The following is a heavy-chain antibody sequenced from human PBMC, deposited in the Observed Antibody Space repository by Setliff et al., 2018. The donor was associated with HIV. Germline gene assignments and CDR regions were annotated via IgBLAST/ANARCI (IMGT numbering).Heavy chain of an antibody. D-gene: IGHD2-21*02. CDR1: GGSISSGSYY. Sequence: SETLSLTCTVSGGSISSGSYYWGWIRQPSGKGLEWIGSIYYSGSTYYNPALKSRVTISVDTSKNQFSLKLSSVTAADTAAYYCAESIVVVTAAPLPWGQGTLVTVSS. V-gene: IGHV4-39*01. CDR3: AESIVVVTAAPLP. J-gene: IGHJ5*02. CDR2: IYYSGST.